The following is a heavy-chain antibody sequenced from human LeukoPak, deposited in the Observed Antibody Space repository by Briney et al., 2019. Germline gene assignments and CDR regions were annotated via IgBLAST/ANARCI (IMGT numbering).Heavy chain of an antibody. Sequence: PSETLSLTCAVYGGSFSGYYWSWIRQPPGNGMEWIGEINHSGSTNYNPSLKSRVTISVDTSKNQFSLKLSSVTAADTAVYYCARVLEGSSGQHWYFDLWGRGTLVTVSS. CDR2: INHSGST. D-gene: IGHD6-19*01. CDR3: ARVLEGSSGQHWYFDL. V-gene: IGHV4-34*01. J-gene: IGHJ2*01. CDR1: GGSFSGYY.